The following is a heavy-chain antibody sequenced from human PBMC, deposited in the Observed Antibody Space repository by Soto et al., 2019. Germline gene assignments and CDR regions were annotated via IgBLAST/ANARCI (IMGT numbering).Heavy chain of an antibody. J-gene: IGHJ6*02. D-gene: IGHD6-6*01. V-gene: IGHV3-23*04. CDR3: AKRQGSSSFYYYYGMDV. Sequence: EVQLVESGGGLVQPGGSLRLSCAASGFTFSSYAMSWVRQAPGKGLEWVSAISGSGGSTYYADSVKGRFTISRDNSKNTLYLQMNSLRAEDTAVYYCAKRQGSSSFYYYYGMDVWGQGTTVTVSS. CDR1: GFTFSSYA. CDR2: ISGSGGST.